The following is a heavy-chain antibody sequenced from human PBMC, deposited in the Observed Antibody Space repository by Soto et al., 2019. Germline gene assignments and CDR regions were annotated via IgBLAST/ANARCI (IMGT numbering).Heavy chain of an antibody. D-gene: IGHD3-3*01. CDR3: ARYTGYDFWSGYLN. CDR2: IYHSGST. V-gene: IGHV4-4*02. Sequence: SETLSLTCAVSGGSVSSSNWWGWVRQPPGKGMELIGEIYHSGSTNYNPSLKSRVTISVDKSKNRFSLTLSSVTAADTAVYYCARYTGYDFWSGYLNWGQGTLVTVSS. CDR1: GGSVSSSNW. J-gene: IGHJ4*02.